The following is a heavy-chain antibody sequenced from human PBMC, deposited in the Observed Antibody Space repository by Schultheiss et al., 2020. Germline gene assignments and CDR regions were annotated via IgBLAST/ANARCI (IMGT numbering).Heavy chain of an antibody. CDR2: ISTYNGNT. CDR1: GYTFTNYG. V-gene: IGHV1-18*01. J-gene: IGHJ4*02. Sequence: ASVKVSCKTSGYTFTNYGITWVRQAPGLGLEWMGWISTYNGNTNYAQDLEDRVTMTTDISTSTAYMELRSLTFDDTAVYYCAKEGDGSGSWDYWGQGTLVTVSS. D-gene: IGHD6-19*01. CDR3: AKEGDGSGSWDY.